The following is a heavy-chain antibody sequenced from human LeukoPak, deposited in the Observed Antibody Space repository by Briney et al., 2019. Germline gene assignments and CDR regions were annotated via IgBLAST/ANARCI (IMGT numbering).Heavy chain of an antibody. CDR3: ARACSSTSCYGWFDP. Sequence: PSETLSLTCAVSGYSISSGYYWGWIRQPPGKGLEWIRSIYHSGSTYYNPSLKSRVTISVDTSKNQFSLKLSSVTAADTAVYYCARACSSTSCYGWFDPWGQGTLVTVSS. CDR1: GYSISSGYY. D-gene: IGHD2-2*01. CDR2: IYHSGST. V-gene: IGHV4-38-2*01. J-gene: IGHJ5*02.